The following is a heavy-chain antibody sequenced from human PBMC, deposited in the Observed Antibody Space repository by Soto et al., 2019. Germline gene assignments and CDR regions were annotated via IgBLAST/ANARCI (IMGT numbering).Heavy chain of an antibody. V-gene: IGHV3-66*01. CDR1: GFTVSSNY. D-gene: IGHD3-22*01. Sequence: EVQLVESGGGLVQPGGSLRLSCAASGFTVSSNYMSWVRQAPGKGLEWVSVIHSGGTTYYADAVKGRFTISRDNSKNTLYLQMNSRRAEDRAVYDCARNGDSSDYRGWFDPWGQGALVTVSS. CDR2: IHSGGTT. J-gene: IGHJ5*02. CDR3: ARNGDSSDYRGWFDP.